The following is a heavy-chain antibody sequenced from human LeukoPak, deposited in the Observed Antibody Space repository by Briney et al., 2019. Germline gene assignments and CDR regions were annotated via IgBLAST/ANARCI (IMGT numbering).Heavy chain of an antibody. D-gene: IGHD3-9*01. V-gene: IGHV4-4*09. J-gene: IGHJ4*02. CDR1: GGSLSRYY. Sequence: SETLSLTCTVSGGSLSRYYWSWIRQPPGKGLEWIGYIYISGSTNYKPSLKSRVTISVDTSNNQFSLKLSAVTAADTAVYYCARSPPDMEEYYFDYWGQGTLVTVSS. CDR2: IYISGST. CDR3: ARSPPDMEEYYFDY.